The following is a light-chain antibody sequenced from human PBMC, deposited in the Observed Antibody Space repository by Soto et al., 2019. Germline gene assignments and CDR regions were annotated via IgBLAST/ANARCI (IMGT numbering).Light chain of an antibody. V-gene: IGLV2-14*01. CDR1: SSDVGGSNY. Sequence: QSALTQPASVSGSPGQSITISCTGTSSDVGGSNYVSWYQQLPGKAPKLMIYDVSDRPSGVSNRFSGSKSGNTASLTISGLQAEDEADYYCSSYPSSSLYVFGTGTKVTV. J-gene: IGLJ1*01. CDR3: SSYPSSSLYV. CDR2: DVS.